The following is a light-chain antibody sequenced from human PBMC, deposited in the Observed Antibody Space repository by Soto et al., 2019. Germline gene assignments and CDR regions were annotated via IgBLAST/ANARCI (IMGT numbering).Light chain of an antibody. J-gene: IGKJ2*01. Sequence: DIVMTQSPDSLAVSLGGRATINCKSSQSVLSSSNNKNYLAWYQQKPGQRPKLLLYWASTRASGVPDRFSGSGSGTDFTLTITSLQAEDVALYYCQQYYGSPYTFGQGTKLEI. CDR1: QSVLSSSNNKNY. CDR2: WAS. V-gene: IGKV4-1*01. CDR3: QQYYGSPYT.